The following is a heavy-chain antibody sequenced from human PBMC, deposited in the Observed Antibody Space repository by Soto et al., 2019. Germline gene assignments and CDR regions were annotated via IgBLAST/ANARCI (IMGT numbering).Heavy chain of an antibody. CDR1: GGTFSSYT. Sequence: QVLLVQSGAEVKKPGSSVKISCKASGGTFSSYTISWVRQAPGQGLEWMGRIIPILGIANYAQKFQGRVTITADKSTSTDYMELSSLRSEDTAVYYCAETYYYGSGSLNWFDPWGQGTLVTVSS. CDR2: IIPILGIA. CDR3: AETYYYGSGSLNWFDP. J-gene: IGHJ5*02. V-gene: IGHV1-69*02. D-gene: IGHD3-10*01.